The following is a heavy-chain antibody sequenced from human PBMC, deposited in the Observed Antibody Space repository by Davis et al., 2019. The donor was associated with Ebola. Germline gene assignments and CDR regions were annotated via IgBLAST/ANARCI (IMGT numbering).Heavy chain of an antibody. CDR3: ARDPHYGSGRYYYYGMDV. CDR2: IRSKANSYAT. D-gene: IGHD3-10*01. V-gene: IGHV3-73*01. Sequence: GGSLRLSCAASGFTFSGSAMHWVRQASGKGLEWVGRIRSKANSYATAYAASVKGRFTISRDNAKNSLYLQMNSLRAEDTAVYYCARDPHYGSGRYYYYGMDVWGQGTTVTVSS. J-gene: IGHJ6*02. CDR1: GFTFSGSA.